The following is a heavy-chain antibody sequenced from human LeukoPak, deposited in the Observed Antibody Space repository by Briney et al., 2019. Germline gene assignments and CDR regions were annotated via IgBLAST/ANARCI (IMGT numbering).Heavy chain of an antibody. CDR2: ISSSSSYI. J-gene: IGHJ4*01. Sequence: PGGSPRLSCAASGFTFSSYSMNWVRQAPGKGLEWVSSISSSSSYIYYADSVKGRFTISRDNAKNSLYLQMNSLRAEDTAVYHCAKGQGYSTSGWYFDYWGHGTLVTVSS. CDR3: AKGQGYSTSGWYFDY. CDR1: GFTFSSYS. D-gene: IGHD2-2*01. V-gene: IGHV3-21*04.